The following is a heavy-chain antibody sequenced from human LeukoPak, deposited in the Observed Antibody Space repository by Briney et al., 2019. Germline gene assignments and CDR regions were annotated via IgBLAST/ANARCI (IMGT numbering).Heavy chain of an antibody. D-gene: IGHD6-19*01. Sequence: PSETLSLTCAVYGGSFSGYYWSWIRQPPGKGLEWIGEINHSGSTNYNPSLKSRVTISVDTSKNQFSLKLSSVTAADTAVYYCARSSSGWYDYYYYMDVWGKGTTVTIPS. CDR2: INHSGST. V-gene: IGHV4-34*01. CDR1: GGSFSGYY. CDR3: ARSSSGWYDYYYYMDV. J-gene: IGHJ6*03.